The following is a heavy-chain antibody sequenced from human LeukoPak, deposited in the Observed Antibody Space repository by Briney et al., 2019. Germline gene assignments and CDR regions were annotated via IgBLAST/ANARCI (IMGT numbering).Heavy chain of an antibody. CDR3: ARGLVMGASEMGY. D-gene: IGHD1-26*01. Sequence: GGSLRLSCAASGFTFSSYSMNWVRQAPGKGLEWVSYISGSSSTIYYADSVKGRFTISRDNAKNSLFLQMNSLRAEDTAVYYCARGLVMGASEMGYWGQGTLVTVSS. CDR2: ISGSSSTI. J-gene: IGHJ4*02. V-gene: IGHV3-48*01. CDR1: GFTFSSYS.